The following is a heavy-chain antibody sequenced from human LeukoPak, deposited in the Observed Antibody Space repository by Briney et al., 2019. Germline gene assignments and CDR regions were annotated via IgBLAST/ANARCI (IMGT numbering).Heavy chain of an antibody. D-gene: IGHD3-10*01. CDR3: ARGMDYYGSGSYEGDWFDP. V-gene: IGHV1-2*02. Sequence: ASVKVSCKASGYTFTGYYMHWVRQAPGQGLEWMGWINPNSGGTNYAQKFQGRVTMTRDTSISTAYMELSRLRSDDTAVYYCARGMDYYGSGSYEGDWFDPWGQGTLVTVSS. CDR1: GYTFTGYY. J-gene: IGHJ5*02. CDR2: INPNSGGT.